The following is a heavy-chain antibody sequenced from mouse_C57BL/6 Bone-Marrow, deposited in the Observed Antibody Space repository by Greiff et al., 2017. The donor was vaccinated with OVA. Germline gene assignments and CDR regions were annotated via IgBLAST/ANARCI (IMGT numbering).Heavy chain of an antibody. V-gene: IGHV5-4*03. Sequence: EVKLMESGGGLVKPGGSLKLSCAASGFTFSSYAMSWVRQTPEKRLEWVATISDGGSYTYYPDNVKGRFTISRDNAKNNRYLQMSHLKSEDTAMSYGAMRGDYNGHYFDNCGQGTALTVTA. CDR1: GFTFSSYA. CDR2: ISDGGSYT. CDR3: AMRGDYNGHYFDN. J-gene: IGHJ2*01. D-gene: IGHD1-1*01.